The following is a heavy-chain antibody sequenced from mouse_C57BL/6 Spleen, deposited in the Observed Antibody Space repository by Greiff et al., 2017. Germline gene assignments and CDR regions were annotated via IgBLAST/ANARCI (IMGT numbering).Heavy chain of an antibody. J-gene: IGHJ2*01. CDR3: ARDYDGYHPVYVDY. CDR1: GFNIKDYY. Sequence: VQLKESGAELVKPGASVKLSCTASGFNIKDYYMHWVKQRPEQGLEWIGRIDPEDGETKSAPKFQGKATITADTSSNTAYLQLISLTSEDTAGYYWARDYDGYHPVYVDYWGQGTTLTVSS. D-gene: IGHD2-3*01. CDR2: IDPEDGET. V-gene: IGHV14-2*01.